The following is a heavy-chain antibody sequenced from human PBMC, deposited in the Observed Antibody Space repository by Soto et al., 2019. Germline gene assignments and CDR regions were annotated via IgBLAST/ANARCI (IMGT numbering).Heavy chain of an antibody. CDR2: IYYSGST. V-gene: IGHV4-59*01. J-gene: IGHJ3*02. CDR3: ARGECLSDLMLIKGAFEI. D-gene: IGHD3-10*01. CDR1: GGSISSYY. Sequence: PSETLSLTCTVSGGSISSYYWSWIRQPPGKGLEWIGYIYYSGSTNYNPSLKSRVTISVDTSKNQFSLKLSSVTAADTAVYYCARGECLSDLMLIKGAFEIWGQGTMVTVSS.